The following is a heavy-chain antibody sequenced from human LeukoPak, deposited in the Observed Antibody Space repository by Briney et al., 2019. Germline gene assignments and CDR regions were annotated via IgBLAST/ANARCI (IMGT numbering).Heavy chain of an antibody. V-gene: IGHV3-9*01. CDR3: VRDRGTYRPIDY. CDR2: ISWNSGSI. Sequence: GGSLRLSCAASGFTFNTYNMNWVRQAPGKGLEWVSGISWNSGSIGYADSVKGRFTISRDNAKNSLYLQMNSLRAEDTAIYYCVRDRGTYRPIDYWGQGTLVTVSS. J-gene: IGHJ4*02. CDR1: GFTFNTYN. D-gene: IGHD1-26*01.